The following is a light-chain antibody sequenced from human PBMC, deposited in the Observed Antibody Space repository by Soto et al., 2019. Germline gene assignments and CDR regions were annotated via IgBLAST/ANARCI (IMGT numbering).Light chain of an antibody. CDR3: CSFAGSYTVWV. CDR1: SSDVGDYNY. CDR2: DVS. V-gene: IGLV2-11*01. J-gene: IGLJ3*02. Sequence: QSALTQPRSVSGSPGQSVTISCTGTSSDVGDYNYVSWYQQYPGKAPKLVIYDVSKRPSGVPDRFSGSKSGNTASLTISGLQAEDEADYDCCSFAGSYTVWVFGGGTKLTVL.